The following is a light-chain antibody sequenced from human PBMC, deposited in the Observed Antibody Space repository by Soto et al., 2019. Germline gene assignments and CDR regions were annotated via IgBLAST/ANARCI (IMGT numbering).Light chain of an antibody. V-gene: IGLV2-14*01. CDR2: EVS. Sequence: QSVLTQPASVSGSPGQSITISCTGTSSDVGGYNYVSWYQQHPGKAPKLMIYEVSDRPSGVSNRFSGSKSGNTASLTISGLQAEDEADYYCSSYTPISTYVFGSGTKLHRP. CDR3: SSYTPISTYV. CDR1: SSDVGGYNY. J-gene: IGLJ1*01.